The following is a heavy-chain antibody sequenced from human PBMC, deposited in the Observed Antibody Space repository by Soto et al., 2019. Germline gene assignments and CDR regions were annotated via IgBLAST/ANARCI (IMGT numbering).Heavy chain of an antibody. Sequence: QVQLVQSGAEVKKPGASVKVSCKASGYTFTSYYMHWVRQAPGQGLEWMGIINPSGGSTSYAQKCQGRVTMGRDTSTSTGYMELSSLLSEDTAVYYCARVLSDYGDSYYFDYWGQGTLVTVSS. CDR3: ARVLSDYGDSYYFDY. CDR2: INPSGGST. CDR1: GYTFTSYY. V-gene: IGHV1-46*01. J-gene: IGHJ4*02. D-gene: IGHD4-17*01.